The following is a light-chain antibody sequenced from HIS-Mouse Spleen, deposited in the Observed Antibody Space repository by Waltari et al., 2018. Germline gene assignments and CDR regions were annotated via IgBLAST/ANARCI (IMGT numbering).Light chain of an antibody. V-gene: IGKV1-33*01. CDR2: DAS. J-gene: IGKJ4*01. Sequence: DIQMTQSPSSLSASVGDRVTITCQASQDTSNYLNWYQQKPGKAPKLLNYDASNLETGVPSRFSGSGSGTDFTFTISSLQPEDIATYYCQPYDNLPPAFGGGTKVEIK. CDR3: QPYDNLPPA. CDR1: QDTSNY.